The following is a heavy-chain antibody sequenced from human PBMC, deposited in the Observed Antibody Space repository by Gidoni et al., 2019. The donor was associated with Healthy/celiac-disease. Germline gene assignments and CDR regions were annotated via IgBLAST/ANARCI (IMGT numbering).Heavy chain of an antibody. CDR2: ISGSGGST. CDR1: GFTFSSYA. Sequence: EVQLLESGGGLVQPGGSLRLSCAASGFTFSSYAMSWVRQASGKGLEWVSAISGSGGSTYYADSVKGRFTISRDNSKNTLYLQMNSLRAEDTAVYYCATGKGRWFGELLKDDAFDIWGQGTMVTVSS. CDR3: ATGKGRWFGELLKDDAFDI. J-gene: IGHJ3*02. V-gene: IGHV3-23*01. D-gene: IGHD3-10*01.